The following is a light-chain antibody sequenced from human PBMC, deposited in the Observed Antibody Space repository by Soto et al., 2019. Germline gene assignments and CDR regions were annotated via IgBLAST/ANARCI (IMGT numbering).Light chain of an antibody. V-gene: IGKV1-39*01. CDR1: QTISSW. CDR2: AAS. Sequence: IQMTQSPSTLSASVGDRVTITCRASQTISSWLAWYQQKPGKAPKRLIYAASSLQSGVPPRFSGSGSGTDFTLTISSLQPEDVATYFCQQSYRTPITFGQGTRLAIK. CDR3: QQSYRTPIT. J-gene: IGKJ5*01.